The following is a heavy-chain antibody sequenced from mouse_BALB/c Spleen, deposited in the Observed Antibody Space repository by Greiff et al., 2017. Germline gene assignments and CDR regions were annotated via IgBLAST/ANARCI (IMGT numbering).Heavy chain of an antibody. CDR1: GYTFTSYY. J-gene: IGHJ2*01. Sequence: QVQLQQSGAELVKPGASVKLSCKASGYTFTSYYMYWVKQRPGQGLEWIGEINPSNGGTNFNEKFKSKATLTVDKSSSTAYMQLSSLTSEDSAVYYCTTTVGPHYFDYWGQGTTLTVSS. CDR2: INPSNGGT. CDR3: TTTVGPHYFDY. D-gene: IGHD1-1*01. V-gene: IGHV1S81*02.